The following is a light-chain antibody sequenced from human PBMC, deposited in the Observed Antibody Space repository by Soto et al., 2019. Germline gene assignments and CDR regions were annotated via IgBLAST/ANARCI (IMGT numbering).Light chain of an antibody. CDR1: QSVNSY. CDR2: DTF. CDR3: QHRTSRYT. Sequence: EIVLTQSPATLSLSPGERATLSFTASQSVNSYLAWYQHRPGQAPRLLIYDTFNRATGVPARFSGSGSGTDFTLTISGLEPEDFAVYYCQHRTSRYTFGQGTKVDI. J-gene: IGKJ2*01. V-gene: IGKV3-11*01.